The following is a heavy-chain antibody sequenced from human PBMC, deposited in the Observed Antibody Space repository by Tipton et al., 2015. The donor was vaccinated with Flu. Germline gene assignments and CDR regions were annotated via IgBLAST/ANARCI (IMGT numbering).Heavy chain of an antibody. CDR2: LGWNSGDI. CDR1: GFTFDAYA. J-gene: IGHJ3*02. CDR3: ARDDAFDI. Sequence: SLRLSCAASGFTFDAYAMHWVRQAPGKGLEWVSGLGWNSGDIRYADSVEGRFTISRDNAKNSLYLQMNSLIPEVTALYYCARDDAFDIWGQGTMVTVAS. V-gene: IGHV3-9*01.